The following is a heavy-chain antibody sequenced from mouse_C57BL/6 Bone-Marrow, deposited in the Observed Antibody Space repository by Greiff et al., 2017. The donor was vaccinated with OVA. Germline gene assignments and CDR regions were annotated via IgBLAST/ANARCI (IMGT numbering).Heavy chain of an antibody. V-gene: IGHV1-55*01. CDR3: ARDHLTYWYFDV. J-gene: IGHJ1*03. Sequence: QVQLQQPGAELVKPGASVKMSCKASGYTFTSYWITWVKQRPGQGLEWIGDIYPGSGSTNYNEKFKSKATLTVDTSSSTAYMQLSSLTSEDSAVYYCARDHLTYWYFDVWGTGTTVTVSS. CDR2: IYPGSGST. D-gene: IGHD4-1*01. CDR1: GYTFTSYW.